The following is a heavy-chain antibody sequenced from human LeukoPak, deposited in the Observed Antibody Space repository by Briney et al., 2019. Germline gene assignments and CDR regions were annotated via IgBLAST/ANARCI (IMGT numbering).Heavy chain of an antibody. V-gene: IGHV7-4-1*02. CDR2: INTNTGNP. Sequence: ASVKVSCKASGYTFTSYAMNWVRQAPGQGLEWMGWINTNTGNPTYAQGFTGRFVFSLDTSVSTAYLQISSLKAEDTAVYYCARTTHVVGATIWFDPWGQGTLVTVSS. CDR3: ARTTHVVGATIWFDP. CDR1: GYTFTSYA. J-gene: IGHJ5*02. D-gene: IGHD1-26*01.